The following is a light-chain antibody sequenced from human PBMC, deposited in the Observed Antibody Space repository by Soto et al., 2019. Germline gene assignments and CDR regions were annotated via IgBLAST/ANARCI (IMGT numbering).Light chain of an antibody. Sequence: QSALTQPASVSGSPGQSTTISCTGTSRDVGDYNYVSWYQQHPGKAPKLMIYDVRNRPSGVSNRFSGSKSGNTASLTISGLQAEDEADYYCSSYTSNDTYVFGTGTKVTVL. CDR2: DVR. J-gene: IGLJ1*01. V-gene: IGLV2-14*01. CDR1: SRDVGDYNY. CDR3: SSYTSNDTYV.